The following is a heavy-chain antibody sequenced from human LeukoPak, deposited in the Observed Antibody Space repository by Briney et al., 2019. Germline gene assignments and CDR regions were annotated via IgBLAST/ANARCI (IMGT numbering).Heavy chain of an antibody. J-gene: IGHJ4*02. V-gene: IGHV1-69*05. CDR3: ARDRIAAAGDFDY. Sequence: SVKVSCRASGGTFISYAISWVRQAPGQGLEWMGRIIPIFGTANYAQKFQGRVTITTDESTSTAYMELSSLGSEDTAVYYCARDRIAAAGDFDYWGQGTLVTVSS. CDR2: IIPIFGTA. CDR1: GGTFISYA. D-gene: IGHD6-13*01.